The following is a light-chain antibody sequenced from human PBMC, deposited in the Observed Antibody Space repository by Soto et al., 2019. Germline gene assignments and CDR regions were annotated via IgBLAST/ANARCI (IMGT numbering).Light chain of an antibody. V-gene: IGLV2-14*01. Sequence: QSALTQPASVSGSPGQSITISCTGTNSDVGGYNYVSWYQQHPGKAPKLMIYDVSNRPSGVSNRFSGSKSGNTASLTISGLQADDEADYYCSSYTSSSTLEVFGTGTKVTVL. J-gene: IGLJ1*01. CDR2: DVS. CDR3: SSYTSSSTLEV. CDR1: NSDVGGYNY.